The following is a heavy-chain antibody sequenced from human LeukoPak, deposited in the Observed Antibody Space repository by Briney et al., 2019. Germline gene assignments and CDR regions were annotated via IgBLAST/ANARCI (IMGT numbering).Heavy chain of an antibody. CDR2: IYYSGST. CDR1: GDSVSSSNYY. CDR3: ARGTWGYCSGGSCYPFDY. Sequence: SETLSLTCAVSGDSVSSSNYYWSWIRQPPGKGLEWIGYIYYSGSTNYNPSLKSRVTISVDTSKNQFSLKLSSVTAADTAVYYCARGTWGYCSGGSCYPFDYWGQGTLVTVSS. V-gene: IGHV4-61*01. J-gene: IGHJ4*02. D-gene: IGHD2-15*01.